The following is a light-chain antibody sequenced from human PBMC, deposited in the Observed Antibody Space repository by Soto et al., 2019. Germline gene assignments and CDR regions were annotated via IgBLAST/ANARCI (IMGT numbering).Light chain of an antibody. V-gene: IGKV1-5*03. CDR3: QQYNRGVT. J-gene: IGKJ1*01. Sequence: DIHMTQSPATLSASVGDRVTITCRASQTVSPWLAWYQQKPGAAPHLLIYKVSNLESGVPSRFSGSGSGADFTLTIKGLQPDDFATYYCQQYNRGVTFGPGTKVELK. CDR2: KVS. CDR1: QTVSPW.